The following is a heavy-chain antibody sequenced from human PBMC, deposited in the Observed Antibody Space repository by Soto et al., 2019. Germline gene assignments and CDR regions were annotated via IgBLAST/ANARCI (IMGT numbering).Heavy chain of an antibody. CDR1: GGTFSTYA. Sequence: QVQLVQSGAEVKKPGSSVKVSCKASGGTFSTYAISWVRQAPGQGLEWMGGIIPIFGTANYAQKFQGRVTITADKSTSTAYMELSSLGSEDTAVYYCPREGDRGGGYLVYAFDIWGQGTMVTVSS. J-gene: IGHJ3*02. CDR3: PREGDRGGGYLVYAFDI. V-gene: IGHV1-69*06. D-gene: IGHD3-16*01. CDR2: IIPIFGTA.